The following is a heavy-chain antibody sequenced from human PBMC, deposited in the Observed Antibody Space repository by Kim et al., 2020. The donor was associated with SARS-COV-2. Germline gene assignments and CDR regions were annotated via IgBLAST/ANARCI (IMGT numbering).Heavy chain of an antibody. J-gene: IGHJ4*02. CDR2: IYYSGST. CDR3: AKGRGDIVVVVAATPPSLDY. D-gene: IGHD2-15*01. Sequence: SETLSLTCTVSGGSFSSGTYYWSWIRQPPGKGLEWIGYIYYSGSTNYNPSLKSRVTISVDTSKNQFSLKLSSVTAADTAVYYCAKGRGDIVVVVAATPPSLDYWGQGTLVTVSS. CDR1: GGSFSSGTYY. V-gene: IGHV4-61*01.